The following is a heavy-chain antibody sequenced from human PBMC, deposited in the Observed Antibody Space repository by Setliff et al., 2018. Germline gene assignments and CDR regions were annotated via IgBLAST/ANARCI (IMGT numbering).Heavy chain of an antibody. CDR1: GFTFSSDW. V-gene: IGHV3-7*01. CDR3: ARDPKQWLVPPGY. J-gene: IGHJ4*02. Sequence: PGGSLRLSCAASGFTFSSDWMSWVRQAPGKGLEWVANIKQDGSEKYYVDSVKGRFTISRDNAKNSLYLQMNSLRAEDTAVYYCARDPKQWLVPPGYWGQGTLVTVSS. CDR2: IKQDGSEK. D-gene: IGHD6-19*01.